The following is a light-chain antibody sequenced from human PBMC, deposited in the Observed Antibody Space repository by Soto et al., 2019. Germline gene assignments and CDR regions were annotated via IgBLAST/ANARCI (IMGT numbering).Light chain of an antibody. CDR1: QSISSW. J-gene: IGKJ1*01. V-gene: IGKV1-5*01. CDR3: QQYNRYSWT. Sequence: DIQMTQSPSTLSASVGDRVTITCRASQSISSWLAWYQQKPGKAPKLLIYDASSLESGVPSRFSGSGSGTEFPLTISSLQPDYVATYYCQQYNRYSWTFGQGTQVEIK. CDR2: DAS.